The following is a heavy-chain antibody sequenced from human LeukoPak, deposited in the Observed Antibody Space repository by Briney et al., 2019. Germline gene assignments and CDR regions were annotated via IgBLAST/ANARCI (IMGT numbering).Heavy chain of an antibody. CDR2: IYYSGST. Sequence: PSETLSLTCTVSGGSISSYYWSWIRQPPGKGLEWIGYIYYSGSTNYNPSLKSRVTISVDTSKNQFSLKLSSVTAADTAVYYCARELVRTKIPRPDYYYYYMDVWGKGTTVTVSS. D-gene: IGHD3-22*01. J-gene: IGHJ6*03. CDR1: GGSISSYY. V-gene: IGHV4-59*01. CDR3: ARELVRTKIPRPDYYYYYMDV.